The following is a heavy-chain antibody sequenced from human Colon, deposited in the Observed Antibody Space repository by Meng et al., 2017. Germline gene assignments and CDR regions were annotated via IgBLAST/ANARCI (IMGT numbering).Heavy chain of an antibody. CDR3: ARAGINTWYFDNWLDP. CDR2: INPKSGGT. J-gene: IGHJ5*02. D-gene: IGHD6-13*01. Sequence: VQVGAAVKQPGAPVKVSVNTPGYTFIDYLLHWVRLAPGQGLEWMGWINPKSGGTNLPQKFQGKVTMTRDASINTFYMELNRLTNDDTAVYYCARAGINTWYFDNWLDPWGQGTLVTVSS. CDR1: GYTFIDYL. V-gene: IGHV1-2*02.